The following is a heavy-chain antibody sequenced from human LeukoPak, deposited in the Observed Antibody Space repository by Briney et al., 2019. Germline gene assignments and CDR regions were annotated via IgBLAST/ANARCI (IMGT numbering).Heavy chain of an antibody. V-gene: IGHV4-59*01. J-gene: IGHJ4*02. Sequence: SETLSLTCTVSGGSISSYYWSWIRQPPGKGLEWIGYIYYSGSTNYNPSLKSRVTISVDTSKNQFSLKLSCVTAADTAVYYCVRAVGYCSGGSCYGIFDYWGQGTLVTVSS. CDR1: GGSISSYY. CDR3: VRAVGYCSGGSCYGIFDY. D-gene: IGHD2-15*01. CDR2: IYYSGST.